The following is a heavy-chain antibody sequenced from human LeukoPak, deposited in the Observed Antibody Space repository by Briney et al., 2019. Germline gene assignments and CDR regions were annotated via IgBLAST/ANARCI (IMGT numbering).Heavy chain of an antibody. D-gene: IGHD4-17*01. V-gene: IGHV4-39*01. Sequence: WFRQPPGKGLEWIGSIYYSGSTSYNPSLKSRVTISVHTSKNQFSLQLSSVTAADTAVYYCARPTVTSYNWFDPWGQGTLVTVSS. CDR2: IYYSGST. CDR3: ARPTVTSYNWFDP. J-gene: IGHJ5*02.